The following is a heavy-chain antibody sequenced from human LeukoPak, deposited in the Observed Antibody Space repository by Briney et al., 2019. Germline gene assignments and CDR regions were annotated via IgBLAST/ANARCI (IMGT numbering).Heavy chain of an antibody. CDR1: GFTFSSYE. D-gene: IGHD3-10*02. CDR3: ARVFVGENFDY. J-gene: IGHJ4*02. Sequence: PGGSLRLSCAASGFTFSSYEMNWVRQAPGKGREWLSYISYTGSNKYYADSVRGRLTISRDNAKSSLYLQMNSLRAEDTAVYFCARVFVGENFDYWGQGTLVTVSS. CDR2: ISYTGSNK. V-gene: IGHV3-48*03.